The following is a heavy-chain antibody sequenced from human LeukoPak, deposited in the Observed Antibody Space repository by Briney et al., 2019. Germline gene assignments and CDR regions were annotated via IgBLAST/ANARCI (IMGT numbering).Heavy chain of an antibody. V-gene: IGHV4-31*03. D-gene: IGHD5-18*01. Sequence: SQTLSLTCTVSGGSITSTDYYWNWLRQRPGTGLEWIGYIHYSGRTSHNPSLKSRVTLSLDTSENQFSLRLTSATAADTAVYYCARGRSVGYSYGYQKYYYYGMDVWGQGTTVTVSS. J-gene: IGHJ6*02. CDR1: GGSITSTDYY. CDR3: ARGRSVGYSYGYQKYYYYGMDV. CDR2: IHYSGRT.